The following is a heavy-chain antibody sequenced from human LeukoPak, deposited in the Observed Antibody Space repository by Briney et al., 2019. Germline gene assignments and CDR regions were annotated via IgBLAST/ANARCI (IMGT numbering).Heavy chain of an antibody. CDR3: ANVAKGRFFFYYMDV. CDR2: ISSDNGIP. D-gene: IGHD3-10*01. CDR1: GNTNNKFG. J-gene: IGHJ6*03. Sequence: ASVKVSCKASGNTNNKFGVTWVRQAPGQGLEWIGWISSDNGIPRYADKFQGRVTITSDKSTTTAYMEVRSLRSDDTAVYFCANVAKGRFFFYYMDVCGKGTTVTVSS. V-gene: IGHV1-18*01.